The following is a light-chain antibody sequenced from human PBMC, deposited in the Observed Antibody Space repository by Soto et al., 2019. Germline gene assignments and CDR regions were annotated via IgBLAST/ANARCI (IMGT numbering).Light chain of an antibody. Sequence: QSALTQPRSVSGSPGQSVTISCTGTSSDVGRYNYVSWYQQHPGKAPKLMIYDVTKRPSGVPDRFSGSKSGNTASLTISWLQTEDEADYYCSSYAGSNNLVFGGGTQLTVL. V-gene: IGLV2-11*01. J-gene: IGLJ2*01. CDR2: DVT. CDR1: SSDVGRYNY. CDR3: SSYAGSNNLV.